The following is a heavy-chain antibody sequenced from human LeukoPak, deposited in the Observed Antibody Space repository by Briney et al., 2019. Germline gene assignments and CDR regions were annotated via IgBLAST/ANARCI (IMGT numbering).Heavy chain of an antibody. Sequence: GGSLRLSCAASGFAFSGSAIHWVRQAPGKGLEWVGRIRSKAKGYATVYGASVRGRFNISREDSKNTAYLEMNSLKTEDTAVYYCTRQNLDNYDEAFDSWGQGTLVTVSS. CDR1: GFAFSGSA. CDR2: IRSKAKGYAT. D-gene: IGHD3-22*01. J-gene: IGHJ4*02. V-gene: IGHV3-73*01. CDR3: TRQNLDNYDEAFDS.